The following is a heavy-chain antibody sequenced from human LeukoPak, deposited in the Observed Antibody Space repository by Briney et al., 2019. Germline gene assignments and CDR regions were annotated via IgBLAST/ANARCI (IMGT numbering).Heavy chain of an antibody. CDR1: GFIFSPYA. CDR3: ARDHNWGFDF. CDR2: ISSTYNI. D-gene: IGHD7-27*01. J-gene: IGHJ4*02. V-gene: IGHV3-48*02. Sequence: GGSLRLSRAASGFIFSPYAMNWVRQAPGRGLEWVSYISSTYNIYYSDSVRGRFTISRDNAKNSVYLQMNSLRDEDTAVYYCARDHNWGFDFWGQGTLVAVSS.